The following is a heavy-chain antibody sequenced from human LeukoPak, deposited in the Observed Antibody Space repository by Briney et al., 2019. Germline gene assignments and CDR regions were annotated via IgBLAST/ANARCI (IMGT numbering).Heavy chain of an antibody. CDR1: GNTLTELS. CDR2: FDPGEGRV. Sequence: DSVKVSCKVSGNTLTELSMHWVRQAPGKGLEYRGGFDPGEGRVIYAQKFQGRVTMTEDTSTDTAYMELSSLRSEDTAVYYCATAQPYCTNGVCLAHYFDYWGQGTLVTVSS. J-gene: IGHJ4*02. V-gene: IGHV1-24*01. D-gene: IGHD2-8*01. CDR3: ATAQPYCTNGVCLAHYFDY.